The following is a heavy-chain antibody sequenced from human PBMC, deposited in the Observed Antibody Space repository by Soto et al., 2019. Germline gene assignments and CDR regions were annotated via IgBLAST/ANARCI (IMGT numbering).Heavy chain of an antibody. D-gene: IGHD2-21*01. CDR2: IHYSGST. V-gene: IGHV4-61*01. CDR1: GGSGNIGTYY. J-gene: IGHJ4*02. CDR3: TRGGDPYEPGH. Sequence: SETLSLTCTVPGGSGNIGTYYWSWIRQPPGKGLEWIGFIHYSGSTDYNPSLKGRVTMSVDTSKNQFSLKLTSVNTADTAIYYCTRGGDPYEPGHWGQGTLVTVSS.